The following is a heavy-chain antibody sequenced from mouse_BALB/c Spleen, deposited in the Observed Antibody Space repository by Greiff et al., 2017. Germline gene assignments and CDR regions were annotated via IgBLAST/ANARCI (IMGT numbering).Heavy chain of an antibody. CDR1: GFAFSSYD. V-gene: IGHV5-12-1*01. Sequence: EVKLLESGGGLVKPGGSLKLSCAASGFAFSSYDMSWVRQTPEKRLEWVAYISSGGGSTYYPDTVKGRFTISRDNAKNTLYLQMSSLKSEDTAMYYCARHENYYGFAYWGQGTLVTVSA. D-gene: IGHD1-1*01. J-gene: IGHJ3*01. CDR3: ARHENYYGFAY. CDR2: ISSGGGST.